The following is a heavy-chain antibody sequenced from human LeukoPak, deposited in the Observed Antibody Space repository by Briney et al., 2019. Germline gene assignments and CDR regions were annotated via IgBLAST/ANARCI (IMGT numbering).Heavy chain of an antibody. J-gene: IGHJ4*02. V-gene: IGHV4-30-4*01. CDR1: GGSISSGDYY. CDR2: IYYSGST. Sequence: SETLSLTCTVSGGSISSGDYYWSWIRQPPGKGLEWIGYIYYSGSTYYNPSLKSRVTISVDTSKNQFSLKLSSVTAADTAVYYCARDHSLGDDYFDYWGQGTLVTVSS. D-gene: IGHD3-16*02. CDR3: ARDHSLGDDYFDY.